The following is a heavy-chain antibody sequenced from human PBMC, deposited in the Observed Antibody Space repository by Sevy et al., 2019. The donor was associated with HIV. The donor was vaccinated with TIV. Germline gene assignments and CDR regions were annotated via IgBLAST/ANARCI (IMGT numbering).Heavy chain of an antibody. CDR2: ISGSGGST. J-gene: IGHJ2*01. CDR3: AKGKTGYCSGGSCYPNWYFDL. D-gene: IGHD2-15*01. V-gene: IGHV3-23*01. CDR1: GFTFSSYA. Sequence: GGSLRLSCAASGFTFSSYAMSWVPQAPGKGLEWVSAISGSGGSTYYADSVKGRFTISRDNSKNTLYLQMNSLRAEDTAVYYCAKGKTGYCSGGSCYPNWYFDLWGRGTLVTVSS.